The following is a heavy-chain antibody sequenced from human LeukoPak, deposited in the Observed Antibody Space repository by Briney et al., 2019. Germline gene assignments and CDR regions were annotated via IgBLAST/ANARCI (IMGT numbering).Heavy chain of an antibody. D-gene: IGHD1-26*01. V-gene: IGHV3-9*01. Sequence: GGSLRLSCAASGFTFDDYAMHWVRQAPGKGLEWVSGISWNSGSIGYADSVKGRFTISRDNAKNSLYLQMNSLRAEDTALYYCAKPPGDSRYSGSSYHFDYWGQGTLVTVSS. CDR1: GFTFDDYA. CDR3: AKPPGDSRYSGSSYHFDY. J-gene: IGHJ4*02. CDR2: ISWNSGSI.